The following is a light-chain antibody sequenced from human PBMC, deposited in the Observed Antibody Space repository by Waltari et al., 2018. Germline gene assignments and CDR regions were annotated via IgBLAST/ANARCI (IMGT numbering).Light chain of an antibody. V-gene: IGKV3D-20*02. J-gene: IGKJ4*01. CDR3: QQRSNS. CDR1: RSVSSTY. Sequence: EIVLTQSPGTLSLSPGERASLSCRASRSVSSTYLAWYQQKPGQAPRLLIYGASSRATGIPARFSGSGSGTDFTLTISSLEPEDFAVYYCQQRSNSFGGGTKVEIK. CDR2: GAS.